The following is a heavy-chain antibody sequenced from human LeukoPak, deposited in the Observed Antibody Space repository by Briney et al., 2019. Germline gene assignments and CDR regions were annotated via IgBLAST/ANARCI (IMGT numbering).Heavy chain of an antibody. J-gene: IGHJ6*03. CDR2: INPNSGGT. D-gene: IGHD2-2*01. V-gene: IGHV1-2*02. Sequence: ASVKVSCKASGYTFTGYYMHWVRQAPGQGLEWMGWINPNSGGTNYAQKFQGRVTMTRDTSISTAYMELSRLRSDDTAVYYCRVVPAAMKLYFSSMDAWGKGTTVTVSS. CDR1: GYTFTGYY. CDR3: RVVPAAMKLYFSSMDA.